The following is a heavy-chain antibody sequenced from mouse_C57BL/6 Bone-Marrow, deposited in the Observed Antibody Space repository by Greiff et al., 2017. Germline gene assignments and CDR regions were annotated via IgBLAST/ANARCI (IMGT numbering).Heavy chain of an antibody. CDR3: ARGGYYYGSRNWYCDV. J-gene: IGHJ1*03. D-gene: IGHD1-1*01. Sequence: QVHVKQSGPELVKPGASVKISCKASGYAFSSSWMNWVKQRPGKGLEWIGRIYPGDGDTNYNGTFKGKATLTADKSSSTAYMQLSSLTSEDSAVFFCARGGYYYGSRNWYCDVGGTGTTVTVSS. CDR1: GYAFSSSW. V-gene: IGHV1-82*01. CDR2: IYPGDGDT.